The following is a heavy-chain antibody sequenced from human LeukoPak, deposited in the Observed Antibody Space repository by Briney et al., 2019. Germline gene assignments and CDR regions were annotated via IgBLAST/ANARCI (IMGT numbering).Heavy chain of an antibody. V-gene: IGHV4-59*01. J-gene: IGHJ4*02. CDR1: GGSFSGYY. D-gene: IGHD3-3*01. CDR2: IYYSGST. CDR3: ARSPASSGYHHYYFDY. Sequence: KSSETLSLTCAVYGGSFSGYYWSWIRQPPGKGLEWIGHIYYSGSTNYNPSLNSRVTISVDTSKNQYSLKLSSVTAADTAVYYCARSPASSGYHHYYFDYWGQGTLVTVSS.